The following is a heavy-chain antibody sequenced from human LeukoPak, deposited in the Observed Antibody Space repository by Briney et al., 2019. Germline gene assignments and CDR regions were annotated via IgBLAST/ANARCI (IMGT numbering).Heavy chain of an antibody. Sequence: GGSLRLSCAASGFTFSNYAMTWVRQAPGKGLEWVSTISAAGGTTYYVDSVKGRFNISRDNSKNTLYLQMNSLRAEDTALYNCAKDRPTSRGYYLPGGYFDFWGQGTLVSVSS. J-gene: IGHJ4*02. CDR3: AKDRPTSRGYYLPGGYFDF. D-gene: IGHD3-22*01. V-gene: IGHV3-23*01. CDR2: ISAAGGTT. CDR1: GFTFSNYA.